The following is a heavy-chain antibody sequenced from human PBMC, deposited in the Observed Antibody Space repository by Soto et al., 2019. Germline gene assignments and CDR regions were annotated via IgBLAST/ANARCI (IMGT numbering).Heavy chain of an antibody. J-gene: IGHJ5*02. V-gene: IGHV1-18*01. Sequence: ASVKVSCKASGYTFTSYGISWVRQAPGQGLEWMGWISAYSGNTNYAQKLQGRVTMTTDTSTSTAYVELRSLRSDDTAVYYCARMEATYYDCWSGPNWFDPWGQGTLVTVSS. CDR2: ISAYSGNT. CDR3: ARMEATYYDCWSGPNWFDP. CDR1: GYTFTSYG. D-gene: IGHD3-3*01.